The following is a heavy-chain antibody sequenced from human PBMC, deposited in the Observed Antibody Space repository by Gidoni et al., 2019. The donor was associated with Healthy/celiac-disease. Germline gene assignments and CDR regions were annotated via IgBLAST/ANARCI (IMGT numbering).Heavy chain of an antibody. CDR2: ISSHGGST. CDR3: VKADYSNVYYFDY. V-gene: IGHV3-64D*06. J-gene: IGHJ4*02. CDR1: GFTFSSYA. D-gene: IGHD4-4*01. Sequence: EVQLVESGGGLVQPGGSLRLSCSASGFTFSSYAMHWVRQAPGKGLEYVASISSHGGSTYYADSVKGRFTISRDNSKNTLYLQMSSLRAEDTAVYYCVKADYSNVYYFDYWGQGTLVTVSS.